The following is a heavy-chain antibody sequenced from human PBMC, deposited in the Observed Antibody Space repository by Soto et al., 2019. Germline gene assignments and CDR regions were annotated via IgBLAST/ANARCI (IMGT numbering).Heavy chain of an antibody. CDR1: GGSINSYW. CDR2: VYSSGTT. CDR3: ARDIGSYAYGEGY. J-gene: IGHJ4*02. D-gene: IGHD3-10*01. V-gene: IGHV4-4*07. Sequence: SETLSLTCSVSGGSINSYWWSWIRQPAGKGLEWIGRVYSSGTTDYNPSLNSRATLSVETSKNQFSLKLSSVTAADTAVYHCARDIGSYAYGEGYWGQGIQVTVSS.